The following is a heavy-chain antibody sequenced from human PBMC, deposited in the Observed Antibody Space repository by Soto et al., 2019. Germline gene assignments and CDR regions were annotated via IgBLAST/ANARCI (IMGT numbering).Heavy chain of an antibody. V-gene: IGHV3-33*01. D-gene: IGHD6-19*01. J-gene: IGHJ6*02. CDR3: ARDDIPGIAVSTYGMDV. Sequence: QVQLVESGGGVVQPGRSLRLSCAASGVIFSNFGMHWVRQAPGKGLEWVAGIWYDGSNEYYADSVKGRFTISKDNSKSTLYLQMNSLRAEDTAVYYCARDDIPGIAVSTYGMDVWGQGTPVTVSS. CDR2: IWYDGSNE. CDR1: GVIFSNFG.